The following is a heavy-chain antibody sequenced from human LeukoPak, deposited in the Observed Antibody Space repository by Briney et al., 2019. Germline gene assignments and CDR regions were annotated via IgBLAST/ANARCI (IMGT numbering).Heavy chain of an antibody. V-gene: IGHV3-9*01. J-gene: IGHJ5*02. Sequence: GRSLRLSCAASGFTFDDYAMHWVRQAPGKGLEWVSGISWNSGSIGYADSVKGRFTISRDNAKNSLYLRMNSLRAEDTAVYYCARAGIGFDPWGQGTLVTVSS. D-gene: IGHD2-21*01. CDR1: GFTFDDYA. CDR2: ISWNSGSI. CDR3: ARAGIGFDP.